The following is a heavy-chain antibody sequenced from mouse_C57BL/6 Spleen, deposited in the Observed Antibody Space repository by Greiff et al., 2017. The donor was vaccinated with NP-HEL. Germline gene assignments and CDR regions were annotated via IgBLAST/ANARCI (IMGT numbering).Heavy chain of an antibody. D-gene: IGHD6-5*01. V-gene: IGHV3-6*01. CDR1: GYSITSGYY. Sequence: DVKLQESGPGLVKPSQSLSLTCSVTGYSITSGYYWNWLRQFPGNKLEWMGYISYDGSNNYNPSLKNRISITRDTSKNQFFLKLNSVTTEDTATYYCAREEAYEGYFDYWGQGTTLTVSS. J-gene: IGHJ2*01. CDR3: AREEAYEGYFDY. CDR2: ISYDGSN.